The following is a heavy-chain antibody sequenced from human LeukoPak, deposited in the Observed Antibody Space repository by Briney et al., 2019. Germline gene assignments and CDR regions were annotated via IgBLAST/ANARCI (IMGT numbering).Heavy chain of an antibody. CDR1: GYTFTSYG. Sequence: ASVKVSCKASGYTFTSYGTSWVRQAPGQGLEWMGWISAYNGNTNYAQKLQGRVTMTTDTSTSTAYMELRSLRSDDTAVYYCARDLSRASGSYYLAYWGQGTLVTVSS. CDR2: ISAYNGNT. J-gene: IGHJ4*02. CDR3: ARDLSRASGSYYLAY. V-gene: IGHV1-18*01. D-gene: IGHD1-26*01.